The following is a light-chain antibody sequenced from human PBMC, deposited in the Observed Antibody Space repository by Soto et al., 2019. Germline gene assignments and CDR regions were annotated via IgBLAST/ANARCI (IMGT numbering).Light chain of an antibody. Sequence: EIVLTQSPATLSLSPGEKATLSCRASESVSSYLACYQQRPGQGPRLLIFDASNRQYGIPARFSGSGSGTDFTLTISSLEPEDFAVYYCQQRYNWPPTFGQGTKVEIK. CDR2: DAS. V-gene: IGKV3-11*01. J-gene: IGKJ1*01. CDR1: ESVSSY. CDR3: QQRYNWPPT.